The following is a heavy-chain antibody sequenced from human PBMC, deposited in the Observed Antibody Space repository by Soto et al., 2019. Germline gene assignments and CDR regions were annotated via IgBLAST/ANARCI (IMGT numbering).Heavy chain of an antibody. D-gene: IGHD5-12*01. J-gene: IGHJ4*02. CDR3: ARVGTDSGYETSDY. CDR2: IYYSGST. V-gene: IGHV4-59*01. CDR1: GGSISSYY. Sequence: SETLSLTCTVSGGSISSYYWSWIRQPPGKGLEWIGYIYYSGSTNYNPSLKSRVTISVDTSKNQFSLKLSSVTAADTAVYYCARVGTDSGYETSDYWGQGTLVTVSS.